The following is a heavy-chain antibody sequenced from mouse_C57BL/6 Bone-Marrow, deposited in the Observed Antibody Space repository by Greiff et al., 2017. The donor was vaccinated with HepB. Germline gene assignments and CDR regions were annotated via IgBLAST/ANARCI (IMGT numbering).Heavy chain of an antibody. Sequence: VKVVESGPGLVAPSQSLSITCTVSGFSLTSYGVDWVRQPPGKGLEWLGVIWGGGSTNYNSDLMSRLSISKDNSKSQVFLKMNSLQTDDTAMYYCAKHEGDGNSYYYAMDYWGQGTSVTVSS. D-gene: IGHD2-1*01. CDR2: IWGGGST. CDR3: AKHEGDGNSYYYAMDY. CDR1: GFSLTSYG. J-gene: IGHJ4*01. V-gene: IGHV2-9*01.